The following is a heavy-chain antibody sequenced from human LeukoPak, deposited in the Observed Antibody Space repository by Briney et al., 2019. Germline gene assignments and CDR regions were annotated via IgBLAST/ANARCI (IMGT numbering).Heavy chain of an antibody. CDR1: GGSISSYY. CDR3: ARALSRDNFDWLVNAFDI. V-gene: IGHV4-59*01. CDR2: IYYSGST. J-gene: IGHJ3*02. D-gene: IGHD3-9*01. Sequence: SETLSLTCTVSGGSISSYYWSWIRQPPGKGLEWIGYIYYSGSTNYNPSLKSRVTISVDTSKNQFSLKLSSVTAADTAVYYCARALSRDNFDWLVNAFDIWAKGQWSPSLQ.